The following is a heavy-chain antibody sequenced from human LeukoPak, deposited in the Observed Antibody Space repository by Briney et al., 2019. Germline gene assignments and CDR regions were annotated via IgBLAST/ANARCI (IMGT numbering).Heavy chain of an antibody. CDR3: ARGSIVLMVYPIGGYFDY. CDR2: INPSGGSI. Sequence: ASVKVSCKASGYTFTSYYMHWVRQAPGQGLEWMGIINPSGGSISYAQKFQGRVTMTREMSTSTVYMELSSLRSEDTAVYYCARGSIVLMVYPIGGYFDYWGQGPLVTVSS. J-gene: IGHJ4*02. V-gene: IGHV1-46*01. CDR1: GYTFTSYY. D-gene: IGHD2-8*01.